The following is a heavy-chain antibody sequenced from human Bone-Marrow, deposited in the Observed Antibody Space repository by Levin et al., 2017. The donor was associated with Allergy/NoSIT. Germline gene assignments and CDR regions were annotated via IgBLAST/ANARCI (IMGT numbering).Heavy chain of an antibody. Sequence: GESLKISCQASGYTFNAYYLHWVRQVPGQGLEWMGWINPNNGGTNYAQRFQGSVTLTWDTSVSTAYMDLKRLTSDDTAVYYCTRDSGGSYFFFHYWGQGTLVTVSS. D-gene: IGHD1-26*01. CDR2: INPNNGGT. CDR3: TRDSGGSYFFFHY. J-gene: IGHJ4*02. V-gene: IGHV1-2*04. CDR1: GYTFNAYY.